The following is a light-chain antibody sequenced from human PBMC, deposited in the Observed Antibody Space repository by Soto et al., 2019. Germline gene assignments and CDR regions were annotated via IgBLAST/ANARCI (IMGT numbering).Light chain of an antibody. V-gene: IGKV3-15*01. Sequence: MTQSPSTLSSSPGDRVTLSCRASRTMNNNVAWYQLKPGQAPRLVIYGASRRATGIPARFSGSGSGTEFTLTISSLQPEDFAVYYCQQYYSSPWTFGQGTKVDIK. J-gene: IGKJ1*01. CDR1: RTMNNN. CDR3: QQYYSSPWT. CDR2: GAS.